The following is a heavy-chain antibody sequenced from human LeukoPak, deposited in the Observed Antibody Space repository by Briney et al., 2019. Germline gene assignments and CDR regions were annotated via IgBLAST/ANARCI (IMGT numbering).Heavy chain of an antibody. J-gene: IGHJ5*02. CDR3: ARGGYYDILTGYLQGVWFDP. CDR2: INPSGGST. Sequence: ASVKVSCKASGYTFTSYYMHWVRQAPGQGLEWMGIINPSGGSTSYAQKFQGRVTMTRDTSTSTVYMELSSLRSDDTAVYYCARGGYYDILTGYLQGVWFDPWGQGTLVTVSS. D-gene: IGHD3-9*01. CDR1: GYTFTSYY. V-gene: IGHV1-46*01.